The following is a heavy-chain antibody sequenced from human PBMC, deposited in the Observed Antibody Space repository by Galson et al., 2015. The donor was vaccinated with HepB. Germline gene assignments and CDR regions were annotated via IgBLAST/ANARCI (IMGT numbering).Heavy chain of an antibody. CDR2: ISGSGGST. D-gene: IGHD3-22*01. CDR1: GFTFSSYA. CDR3: AKSMLRSGYGDY. V-gene: IGHV3-23*01. Sequence: SLRLSCAASGFTFSSYAMSWVRQAPGKGLEWVSAISGSGGSTYYADSVKGRFTISRDNSKNTLYLQMNSLRAEDTAVYYCAKSMLRSGYGDYWGQGTLVTVSS. J-gene: IGHJ4*02.